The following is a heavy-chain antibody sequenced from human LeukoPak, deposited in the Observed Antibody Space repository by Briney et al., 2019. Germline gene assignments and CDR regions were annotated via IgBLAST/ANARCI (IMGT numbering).Heavy chain of an antibody. D-gene: IGHD4-17*01. J-gene: IGHJ4*02. Sequence: SETLSLTCAVYGGSFSGYYWSWIRQPPGKGLEWIGEINHSGSTNYNPSLKSRVTISVDTSKNQFSLKMSSVSAADTAVYYCARDPTVTTSFDYWGQGTLVTVSS. V-gene: IGHV4-34*01. CDR1: GGSFSGYY. CDR2: INHSGST. CDR3: ARDPTVTTSFDY.